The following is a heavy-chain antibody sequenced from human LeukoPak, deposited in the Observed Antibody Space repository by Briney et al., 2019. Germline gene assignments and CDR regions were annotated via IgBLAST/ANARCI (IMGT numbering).Heavy chain of an antibody. D-gene: IGHD3-22*01. CDR2: IKHDGREK. J-gene: IGHJ3*02. Sequence: GGSLRLSCVASGFTFETYWMSWVRQAPGEGLEWLANIKHDGREKYYVDSVKGRFTISRDNSKNTLNLQMNSLRAEDTAVYYCAKAGGVVITMMSFDIWGQGTMVTVSS. CDR1: GFTFETYW. V-gene: IGHV3-7*03. CDR3: AKAGGVVITMMSFDI.